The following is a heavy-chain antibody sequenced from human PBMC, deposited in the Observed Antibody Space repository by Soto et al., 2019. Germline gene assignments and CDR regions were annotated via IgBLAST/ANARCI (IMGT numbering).Heavy chain of an antibody. CDR1: GYTFTSYD. CDR2: INAGNGNT. J-gene: IGHJ4*02. CDR3: ARSIVVVTAADY. D-gene: IGHD2-21*02. Sequence: ASVKVSCKVSGYTFTSYDINWVRQAPGQRLEWMGWINAGNGNTKYSQKFQGRVTITRDTSASTAYMELSSLRSEDTAVYYCARSIVVVTAADYWGQGTLVTVSS. V-gene: IGHV1-3*01.